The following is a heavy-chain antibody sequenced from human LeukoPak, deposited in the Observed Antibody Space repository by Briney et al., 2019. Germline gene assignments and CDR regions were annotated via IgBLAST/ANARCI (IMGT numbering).Heavy chain of an antibody. J-gene: IGHJ1*01. CDR1: GFTFSSYW. CDR3: ARGYCSGGSCWLFQH. D-gene: IGHD2-15*01. Sequence: GGSLRLSCAASGFTFSSYWMHWVRQAPGKGLVWVSRINSDGSSTSYADSVKGRFTISRDNAKNTLYLQMNSLRAEDTAVYYCARGYCSGGSCWLFQHWRQGTLVTVSS. CDR2: INSDGSST. V-gene: IGHV3-74*01.